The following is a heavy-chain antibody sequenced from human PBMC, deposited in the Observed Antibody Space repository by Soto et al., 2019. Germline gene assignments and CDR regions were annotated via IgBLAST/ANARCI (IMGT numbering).Heavy chain of an antibody. CDR1: GFTFSSYA. Sequence: GGSLRLSCAASGFTFSSYAMSWVRQAPGKGLEWVSAISGSGGSTYYADSVKGRFTISRDNSKNTLYLQMNSLRAEDTAVYYCAKDLRRDIVVVPAAKARSGMDVWSQGTTVTVSS. V-gene: IGHV3-23*01. J-gene: IGHJ6*02. CDR2: ISGSGGST. CDR3: AKDLRRDIVVVPAAKARSGMDV. D-gene: IGHD2-2*01.